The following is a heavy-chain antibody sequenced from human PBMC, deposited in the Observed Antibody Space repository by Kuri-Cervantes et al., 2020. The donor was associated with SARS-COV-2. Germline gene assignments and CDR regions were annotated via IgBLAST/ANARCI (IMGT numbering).Heavy chain of an antibody. V-gene: IGHV1-18*01. Sequence: ASVKVSCKASGYTFTSYGISWVRQAPGQGLEWMGWISAYNGNTNYAQKFQGRVTMTEDTSTDTAYMELSSLRSEDTAVYYSATDFAVFGSGGSCCLHWGQGTLVTVSS. CDR3: ATDFAVFGSGGSCCLH. CDR1: GYTFTSYG. J-gene: IGHJ4*02. D-gene: IGHD2-15*01. CDR2: ISAYNGNT.